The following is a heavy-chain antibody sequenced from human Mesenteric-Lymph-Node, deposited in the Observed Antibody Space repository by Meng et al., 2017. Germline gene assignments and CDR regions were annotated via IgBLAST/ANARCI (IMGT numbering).Heavy chain of an antibody. V-gene: IGHV1-3*01. D-gene: IGHD3-10*01. Sequence: ASVKVSCKASGYTFTSYAMHWVRQAPGQRLEWMGWINAGNGNTKYSQKFQGRVTITRDTSASTAYMELSSLRSEDTAVYYCARDGGRYYKVVRDYFDYWGQGTLVTVSS. CDR1: GYTFTSYA. J-gene: IGHJ4*02. CDR3: ARDGGRYYKVVRDYFDY. CDR2: INAGNGNT.